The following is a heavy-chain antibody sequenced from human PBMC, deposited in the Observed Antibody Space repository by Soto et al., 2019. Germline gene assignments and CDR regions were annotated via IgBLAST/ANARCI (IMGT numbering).Heavy chain of an antibody. CDR3: VRDLGRYFRSGYMDH. V-gene: IGHV3-21*02. J-gene: IGHJ6*03. CDR2: INEDSTYI. CDR1: GFAFNTYS. Sequence: EVQLVESGGGLVKPGGSLRLSCTASGFAFNTYSMNWVRQAPGKGLEWVSSINEDSTYIYYADSLRGRITISRDNAKDSLFLQMNSLRPDDTAVYYCVRDLGRYFRSGYMDHWGDGATVTVYS. D-gene: IGHD3-9*01.